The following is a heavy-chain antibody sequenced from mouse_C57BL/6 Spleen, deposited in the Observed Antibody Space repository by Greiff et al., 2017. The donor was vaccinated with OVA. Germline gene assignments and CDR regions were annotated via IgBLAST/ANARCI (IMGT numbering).Heavy chain of an antibody. D-gene: IGHD4-1*01. V-gene: IGHV3-6*01. Sequence: VQLKESGPGLVKPSQSLSLTCSVTGYSITSGYYWNWIRQFPGNKLEWMGYISYDGSNNYNPSLKNRISITRDTSKNQFFLKLNSVTTEDTATYYCAREATGVAYWGQGTLVTVSA. CDR2: ISYDGSN. J-gene: IGHJ3*01. CDR1: GYSITSGYY. CDR3: AREATGVAY.